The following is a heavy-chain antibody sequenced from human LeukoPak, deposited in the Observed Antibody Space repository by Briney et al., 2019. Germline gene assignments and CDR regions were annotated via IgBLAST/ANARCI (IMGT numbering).Heavy chain of an antibody. V-gene: IGHV3-23*01. CDR2: ISGSGGST. J-gene: IGHJ4*02. CDR1: GFTFSSYA. CDR3: ARVGVGEQQLVSDY. D-gene: IGHD6-13*01. Sequence: GGSLRLSCAASGFTFSSYAMSWVRQAPGKGLEWVSAISGSGGSTYYADSVKGRFTISRDNSKNTLYLQMNSLRAEDTAVYYCARVGVGEQQLVSDYWGQGTLVTVSS.